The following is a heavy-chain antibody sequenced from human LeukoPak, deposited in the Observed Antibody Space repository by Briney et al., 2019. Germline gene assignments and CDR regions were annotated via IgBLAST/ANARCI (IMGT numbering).Heavy chain of an antibody. V-gene: IGHV4-4*02. CDR1: GDSISSSNW. D-gene: IGHD2-2*03. CDR2: IYHSGST. Sequence: SETLSLTCAVSGDSISSSNWWSWVRQPPGKGLEWIGEIYHSGSTYYNPSLKSRVTISLDTSKNQFSLNLNSVTAADTAVYYCAKSNGYGLIDIWGQGTMVTVSS. CDR3: AKSNGYGLIDI. J-gene: IGHJ3*02.